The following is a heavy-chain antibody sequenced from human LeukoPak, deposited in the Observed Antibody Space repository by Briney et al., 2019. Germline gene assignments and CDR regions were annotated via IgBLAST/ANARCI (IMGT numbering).Heavy chain of an antibody. Sequence: PSETLSLTCTVSGGSISSNEYYWGWIRQPPGKGLEWIVSIHYSGTTNYNPSLKSRVTISLDTSRNQFSLKLRSVTTADTAVYYCARRRVYSGSGEFDFWGQGTLVTVSS. CDR2: IHYSGTT. CDR3: ARRRVYSGSGEFDF. V-gene: IGHV4-39*07. J-gene: IGHJ4*02. CDR1: GGSISSNEYY. D-gene: IGHD5-12*01.